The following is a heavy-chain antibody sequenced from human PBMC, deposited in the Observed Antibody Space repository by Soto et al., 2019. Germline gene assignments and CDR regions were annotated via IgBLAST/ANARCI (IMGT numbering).Heavy chain of an antibody. CDR2: FDPEDGET. CDR1: GYTLTELS. V-gene: IGHV1-24*01. Sequence: ASVKVSCKVSGYTLTELSMHWVRQAPGKGLEWMGGFDPEDGETIYAQKFQGRVTMTEDTSTDTAYMEPSSLRSEDTAVYYCATVQFYMGSENDWFDPWGQGTLVTVSS. J-gene: IGHJ5*02. D-gene: IGHD3-10*01. CDR3: ATVQFYMGSENDWFDP.